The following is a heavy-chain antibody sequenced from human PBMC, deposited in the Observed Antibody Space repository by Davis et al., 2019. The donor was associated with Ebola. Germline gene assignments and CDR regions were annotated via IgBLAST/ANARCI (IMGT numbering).Heavy chain of an antibody. CDR2: ISWNSGSI. Sequence: SLKISCAASGFTFDDYAMHWVRQAPGKGLEWVSGISWNSGSIGYADSVKGRFTISRDNAKNSLYLQMNSLRAEDTALYYCAKAPSSSWLGGFDYWGQGTLVTVSS. J-gene: IGHJ4*02. D-gene: IGHD6-13*01. V-gene: IGHV3-9*01. CDR3: AKAPSSSWLGGFDY. CDR1: GFTFDDYA.